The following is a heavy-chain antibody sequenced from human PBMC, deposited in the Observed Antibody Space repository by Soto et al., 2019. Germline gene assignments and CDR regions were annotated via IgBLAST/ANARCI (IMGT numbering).Heavy chain of an antibody. Sequence: SETLSLTCDVSVEPMTGGYYWGWIRQSPGKGLEWIWSIYYGGTTYYNPSLRSRLAISIDTSKNQFSLRLTSVTAADTALYFCARGWYYFDFWGRGTLVTVSS. CDR1: VEPMTGGYY. D-gene: IGHD2-15*01. V-gene: IGHV4-38-2*01. CDR2: IYYGGTT. CDR3: ARGWYYFDF. J-gene: IGHJ4*02.